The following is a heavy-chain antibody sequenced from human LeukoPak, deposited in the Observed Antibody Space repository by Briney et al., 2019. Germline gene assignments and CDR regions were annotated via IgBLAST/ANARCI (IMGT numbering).Heavy chain of an antibody. CDR2: IYYSGST. V-gene: IGHV4-59*01. D-gene: IGHD6-13*01. Sequence: SETLSLTCDVSGGSISSYYWSWIRQPPGKGLEWIGYIYYSGSTNYNPSLKSRVTISVDTSKNQFSLKLSSVTAADTAVYYCARDRGIAAAGSFDYWGQGTLVTVSS. CDR1: GGSISSYY. J-gene: IGHJ4*02. CDR3: ARDRGIAAAGSFDY.